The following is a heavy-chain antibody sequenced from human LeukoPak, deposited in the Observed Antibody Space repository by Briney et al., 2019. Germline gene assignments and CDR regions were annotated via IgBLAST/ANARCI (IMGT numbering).Heavy chain of an antibody. CDR3: AKDKNYDILTGLAFDI. J-gene: IGHJ3*02. V-gene: IGHV3-9*01. D-gene: IGHD3-9*01. Sequence: SLRLSCAASGFTFDDYAMHWVRQAPGKGLEWVSGISWNSGSIGYADSVKGRFTISRDNAKNSLYLQMNSLRAEDTALYYCAKDKNYDILTGLAFDIWGQGTMVSVSS. CDR1: GFTFDDYA. CDR2: ISWNSGSI.